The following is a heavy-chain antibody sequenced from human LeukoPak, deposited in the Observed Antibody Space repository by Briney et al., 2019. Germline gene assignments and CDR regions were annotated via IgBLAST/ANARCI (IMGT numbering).Heavy chain of an antibody. CDR2: IYTSGST. CDR3: ARHAKDCISTSCPFGMDA. V-gene: IGHV4-4*09. J-gene: IGHJ6*02. CDR1: GGPISSYY. Sequence: SETLSLTCTVSGGPISSYYWSWIRQPPGKGLEWIGYIYTSGSTNYNPSLKSRVTISVDTSKNQFSLKLSSVTAADTAVYYCARHAKDCISTSCPFGMDAWGQGTTVTVSS. D-gene: IGHD2-2*01.